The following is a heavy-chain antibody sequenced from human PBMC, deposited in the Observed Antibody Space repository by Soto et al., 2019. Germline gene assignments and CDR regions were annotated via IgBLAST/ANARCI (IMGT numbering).Heavy chain of an antibody. CDR3: ARGQFGDLDY. V-gene: IGHV1-18*01. Sequence: GPRVQKPGASVKVSCKASGYTFITYGFTWVRQAPGQGLEWMGWISAYNGNTNYAQKFQGRVTMTTDTSTNTASMELRSLTSDDTAVYFCARGQFGDLDYWGQGTLVTVSS. CDR1: GYTFITYG. CDR2: ISAYNGNT. J-gene: IGHJ4*02. D-gene: IGHD4-17*01.